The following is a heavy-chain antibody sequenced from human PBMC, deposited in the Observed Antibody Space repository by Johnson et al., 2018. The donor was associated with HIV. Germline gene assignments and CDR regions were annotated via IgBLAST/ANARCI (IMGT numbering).Heavy chain of an antibody. CDR3: ARRRQGSASYSDPFDI. CDR2: IGVAGDT. CDR1: GFSFSSYD. V-gene: IGHV3-13*01. Sequence: VQLVESGGGSVQPGGSLRLSCAASGFSFSSYDMHWVRQATGKNLEWVSAIGVAGDTYYAGSVRGRFTISRENAKNSFYLQMNDLRVGDTAVFYCARRRQGSASYSDPFDIWGQGTMVTVSS. D-gene: IGHD2-15*01. J-gene: IGHJ3*02.